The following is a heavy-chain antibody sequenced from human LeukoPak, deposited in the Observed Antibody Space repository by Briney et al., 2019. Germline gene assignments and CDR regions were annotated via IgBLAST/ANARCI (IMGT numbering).Heavy chain of an antibody. J-gene: IGHJ5*02. CDR1: GGTFSSYA. CDR2: IIPILGIA. V-gene: IGHV1-69*04. CDR3: ASAYCSGGSCYVNWFDP. D-gene: IGHD2-15*01. Sequence: SVKVSCKASGGTFSSYAISWVRQAPGQGLEWMGRIIPILGIANYAQKLQGRVTITADKSTSTAYMELSSLRSEDTAVYYCASAYCSGGSCYVNWFDPWGQGTLVTVSS.